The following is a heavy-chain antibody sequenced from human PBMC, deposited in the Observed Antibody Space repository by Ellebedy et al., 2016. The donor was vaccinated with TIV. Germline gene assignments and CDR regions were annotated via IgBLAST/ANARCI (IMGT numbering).Heavy chain of an antibody. Sequence: GESLKISCVTSGFTFSDYSLHWVRQAPGKGLEWVAVGGRDYYYATSVKGRFSISRDTSQNSLYLQMNRLRREDTAVYYCARGTTGWFGVDYWGQGTLVTVSS. CDR3: ARGTTGWFGVDY. CDR1: GFTFSDYS. J-gene: IGHJ4*02. V-gene: IGHV3-30-3*01. CDR2: GGRDY. D-gene: IGHD3-10*01.